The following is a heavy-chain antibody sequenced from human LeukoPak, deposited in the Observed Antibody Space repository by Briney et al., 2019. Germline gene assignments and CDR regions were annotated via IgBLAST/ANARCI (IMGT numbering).Heavy chain of an antibody. CDR2: IYTSGST. Sequence: SETLSLTCTVSGGFISSYYWSWIRQPAGKGLEWIGRIYTSGSTNYNPSLKSRVTMSVDTSKNQFSLKLSSVTAADTAVYYCARDVGAYSSSWYSIGSLDYWGQGTLVTVSS. CDR1: GGFISSYY. J-gene: IGHJ4*02. V-gene: IGHV4-4*07. D-gene: IGHD6-13*01. CDR3: ARDVGAYSSSWYSIGSLDY.